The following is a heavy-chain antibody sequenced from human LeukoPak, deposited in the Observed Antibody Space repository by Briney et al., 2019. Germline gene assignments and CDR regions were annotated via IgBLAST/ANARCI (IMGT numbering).Heavy chain of an antibody. Sequence: GESLKISCKGSGYSFTRYWIGWVRQMPGKGLEWMGIIYPSDSDTKYSPSFQGQVTISADKSISTAYLQWSSLKGSDTAMYYCARRMTLDAFDIWGQGTMVTVSS. CDR3: ARRMTLDAFDI. J-gene: IGHJ3*02. V-gene: IGHV5-51*01. CDR1: GYSFTRYW. CDR2: IYPSDSDT.